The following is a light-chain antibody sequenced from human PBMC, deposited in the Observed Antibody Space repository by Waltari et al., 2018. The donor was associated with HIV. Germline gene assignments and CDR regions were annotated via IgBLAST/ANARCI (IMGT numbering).Light chain of an antibody. V-gene: IGLV1-40*01. CDR1: SSNIGANYD. Sequence: GAPGQRVTISCTGSSSNIGANYDVQWYQQLPRTAPKLLIYADNNRPSGVPDRSSGSKSGTSASLAITGLQAEDEAEYYCQSYDSSLNAVLFGGGTKLTVL. CDR3: QSYDSSLNAVL. J-gene: IGLJ3*02. CDR2: ADN.